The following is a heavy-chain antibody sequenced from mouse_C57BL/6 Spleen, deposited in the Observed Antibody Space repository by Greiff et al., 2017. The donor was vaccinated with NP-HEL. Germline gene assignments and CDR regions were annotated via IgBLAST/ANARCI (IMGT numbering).Heavy chain of an antibody. CDR1: GFTFSSYA. V-gene: IGHV5-4*01. J-gene: IGHJ4*01. CDR2: ISDGGSYT. Sequence: DVKLVESGGGLVKPGGSLKLSCAASGFTFSSYAMSWVRQTPEKRLEWVATISDGGSYTYYPDNVKGRFTISRDNAKNNLYLQMSHLKSEDTAMYYCARDRVTTVVAVYYAMDYWGQGTSVTVSS. D-gene: IGHD1-1*01. CDR3: ARDRVTTVVAVYYAMDY.